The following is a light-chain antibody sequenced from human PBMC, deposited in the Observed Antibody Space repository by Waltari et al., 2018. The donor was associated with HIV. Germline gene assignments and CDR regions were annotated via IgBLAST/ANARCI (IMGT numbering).Light chain of an antibody. V-gene: IGLV1-40*01. CDR3: QSYDSSLSGYV. Sequence: QSVLTQPPSVSGAPGQRVTISCTGSSSNIGAGYDVPWYQQLPGTAPKLLIYGNSKRPSGVPDRFSGSKSGTSASLAITGLQAEDEADYYCQSYDSSLSGYVFGTGTKVTVL. CDR1: SSNIGAGYD. CDR2: GNS. J-gene: IGLJ1*01.